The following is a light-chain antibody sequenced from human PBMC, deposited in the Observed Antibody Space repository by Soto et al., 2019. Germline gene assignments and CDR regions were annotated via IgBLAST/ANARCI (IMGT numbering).Light chain of an antibody. CDR1: QSVGRS. CDR2: SAS. Sequence: DMVMTQSPATVSASPGEGATLSCRASQSVGRSLAWYQTKSGQAPRLLIFSASTRATGIPARFSGSGSGTEFTLIISSLQSEDIAIYYSQQYYYWPLTFGGGTKVEIK. CDR3: QQYYYWPLT. J-gene: IGKJ4*01. V-gene: IGKV3D-15*01.